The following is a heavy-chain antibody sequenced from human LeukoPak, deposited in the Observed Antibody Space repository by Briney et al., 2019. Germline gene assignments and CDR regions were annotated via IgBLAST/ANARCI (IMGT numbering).Heavy chain of an antibody. V-gene: IGHV4-59*08. Sequence: SSETLSLTCTVSGGSISSYYWSWIRQPPGKGLEWIGYIYYSGSTNYNPSLKSRVTISVDTSKNQFSLKPSSVTAADTAVYYCAATKGATFGYWGQGTLVTVSS. J-gene: IGHJ4*02. CDR3: AATKGATFGY. CDR1: GGSISSYY. CDR2: IYYSGST. D-gene: IGHD1-26*01.